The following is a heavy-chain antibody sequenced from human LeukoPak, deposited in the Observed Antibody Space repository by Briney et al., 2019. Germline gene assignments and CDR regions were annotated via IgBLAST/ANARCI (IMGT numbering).Heavy chain of an antibody. D-gene: IGHD5-12*01. CDR1: GFTFSSYA. J-gene: IGHJ4*02. Sequence: GGSLRLSCAASGFTFSSYAMSWVRQAPGKGLEWVSAISGSGGSTYYADSVKGRFTISRDNSKNTLYLQMNSLRAEDTAVYYYAKDTRDGSGYDYYYFDYWGQGTLVTVSS. V-gene: IGHV3-23*01. CDR3: AKDTRDGSGYDYYYFDY. CDR2: ISGSGGST.